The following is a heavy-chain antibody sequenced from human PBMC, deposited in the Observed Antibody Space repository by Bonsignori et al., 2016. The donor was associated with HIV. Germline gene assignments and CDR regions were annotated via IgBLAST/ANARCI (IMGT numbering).Heavy chain of an antibody. Sequence: GESLKISCAASGFTVSSNYMSWVRQAPGKGLDWVSIIYSGGSTYYADSVKGRFTISRDNSKSTLYLQMNSLRAEDTAVYYCARSRGYTGYDYYFDYWGQGTLVTVSS. CDR1: GFTVSSNY. CDR3: ARSRGYTGYDYYFDY. D-gene: IGHD5-12*01. CDR2: IYSGGST. V-gene: IGHV3-66*01. J-gene: IGHJ4*02.